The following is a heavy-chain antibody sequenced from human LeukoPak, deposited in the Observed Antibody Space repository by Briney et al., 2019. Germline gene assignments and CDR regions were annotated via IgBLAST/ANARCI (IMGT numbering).Heavy chain of an antibody. J-gene: IGHJ4*02. D-gene: IGHD3-9*01. V-gene: IGHV3-33*01. CDR3: ARGRTGRYFDWPATLDY. CDR1: GFTFSSYG. CDR2: IWNDGSNK. Sequence: PGGSLRLSCAASGFTFSSYGMHWVRQAPGKGLEWVAVIWNDGSNKYYADSVKGRFTISRANSKNTLYLQMNSLRAEDTAVCYCARGRTGRYFDWPATLDYWGQGTLVTVSS.